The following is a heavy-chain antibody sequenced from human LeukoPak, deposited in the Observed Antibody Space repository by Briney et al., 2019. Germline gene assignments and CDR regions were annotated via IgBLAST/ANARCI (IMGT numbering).Heavy chain of an antibody. CDR2: INHSGST. J-gene: IGHJ4*02. Sequence: SETLSLTCAVYGGSFSGYYWSWIRQPPGKGLEWIGEINHSGSTNYNPSLKSRVTISVDTSKNQLSLKLSSVTAADTAVYYCARAQYYYDSSGYFHFDYWGQGTLVTVSS. CDR3: ARAQYYYDSSGYFHFDY. V-gene: IGHV4-34*01. D-gene: IGHD3-22*01. CDR1: GGSFSGYY.